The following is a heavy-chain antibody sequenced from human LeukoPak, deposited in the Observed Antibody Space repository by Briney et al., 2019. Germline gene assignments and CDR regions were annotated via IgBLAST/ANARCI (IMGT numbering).Heavy chain of an antibody. CDR2: INPSGSST. Sequence: ASVKVSCKASGYTFTGYYMHWVRQAPGQGLEWMGLINPSGSSTLYAQKFQGRVTMTRDMSTTTDYMELSSLRYEVTAVYYCARDNSVGDIAWWFDPWGQGTLVTVSS. CDR1: GYTFTGYY. CDR3: ARDNSVGDIAWWFDP. V-gene: IGHV1-46*01. D-gene: IGHD3-16*02. J-gene: IGHJ5*02.